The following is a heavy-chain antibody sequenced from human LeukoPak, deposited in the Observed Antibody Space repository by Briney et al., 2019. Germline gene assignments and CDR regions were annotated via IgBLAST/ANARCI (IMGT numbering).Heavy chain of an antibody. CDR3: ARALGYSYGS. CDR2: IYYSGST. CDR1: GGSISSYY. Sequence: PSETLSLTCTVSGGSISSYYWSWVRQPPRKGLEWIGYIYYSGSTNYNPSPKSRVTISVDTSKNQFSLKLRSVTAADTAVYYCARALGYSYGSWGQGTLVTVSS. D-gene: IGHD5-18*01. J-gene: IGHJ4*02. V-gene: IGHV4-59*01.